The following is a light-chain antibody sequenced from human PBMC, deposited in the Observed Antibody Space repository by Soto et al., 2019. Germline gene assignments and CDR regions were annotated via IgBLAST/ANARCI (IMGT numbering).Light chain of an antibody. CDR1: SSNIGSHT. V-gene: IGLV1-44*01. Sequence: SVLTQPPSASGTPGQTIAISCSGGSSNIGSHTVNWYQQLPGTAPRLLIYSNTQRPSGVPDRFSGSKSGTSASLAISGLQSEYEGDYYCAAWDDSLNGVVFGGVTKVTVL. CDR3: AAWDDSLNGVV. J-gene: IGLJ2*01. CDR2: SNT.